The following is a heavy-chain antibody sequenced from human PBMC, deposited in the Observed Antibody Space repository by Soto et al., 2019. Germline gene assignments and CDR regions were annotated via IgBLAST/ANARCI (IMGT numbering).Heavy chain of an antibody. CDR1: GGSISSYY. Sequence: QVQLQESGPGLVKPSETLSLTCTVSGGSISSYYWSWIRQPPGKGLEWIGFIFYSGSASYNPSLKSRVTISIYTSAYQFSLKLNSVTSADPAVYYCASMIGDPVLSFDSWGQGTLVAVSS. D-gene: IGHD3-10*02. J-gene: IGHJ5*01. CDR3: ASMIGDPVLSFDS. V-gene: IGHV4-59*01. CDR2: IFYSGSA.